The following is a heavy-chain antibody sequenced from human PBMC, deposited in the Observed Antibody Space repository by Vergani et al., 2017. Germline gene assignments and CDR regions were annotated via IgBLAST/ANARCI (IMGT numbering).Heavy chain of an antibody. CDR3: ARDGWLDNAPVDS. V-gene: IGHV1-69*04. Sequence: QVQLVQSGAEVKKPGASVKVSCKASRGTFSSYAISWVRQAPGQGLEWMGRIIPILGIANYAQKFQGRVTITADKSTSTAYMELSSLRSEDTAVYYCARDGWLDNAPVDSWGQGTLVTVSS. CDR2: IIPILGIA. J-gene: IGHJ5*01. CDR1: RGTFSSYA. D-gene: IGHD6-19*01.